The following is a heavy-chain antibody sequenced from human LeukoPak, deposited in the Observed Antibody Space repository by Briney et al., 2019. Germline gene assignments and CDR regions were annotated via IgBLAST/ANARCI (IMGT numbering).Heavy chain of an antibody. D-gene: IGHD1-26*01. V-gene: IGHV1-24*01. J-gene: IGHJ3*02. Sequence: ASLKVSCKVSGYTLTELSMHWVRQAPGKGLEWMGGFDPEDGETIYAQKFQGRVTMTEDTSTDTAYMELSSLRSEDTAVYYCATDSGSYDDAFDIWGQGTMVTVSS. CDR3: ATDSGSYDDAFDI. CDR2: FDPEDGET. CDR1: GYTLTELS.